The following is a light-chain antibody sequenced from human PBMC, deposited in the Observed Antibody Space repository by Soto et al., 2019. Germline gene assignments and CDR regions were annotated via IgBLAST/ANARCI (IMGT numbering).Light chain of an antibody. J-gene: IGKJ5*01. V-gene: IGKV1-33*01. CDR3: QQFDDLPIT. Sequence: DIQLTQSPSSLSASVGDRVTITCQASQDITSNVKWYQQKLGKAPQLLVYNASYLETGVPSRFSGSGSGTEFTFTISSLQPEDFATYFCQQFDDLPITFGQGARLDIK. CDR2: NAS. CDR1: QDITSN.